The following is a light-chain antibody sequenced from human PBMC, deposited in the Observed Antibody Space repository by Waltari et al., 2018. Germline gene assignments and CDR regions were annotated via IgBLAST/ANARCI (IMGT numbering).Light chain of an antibody. V-gene: IGKV1-5*03. CDR2: KAS. Sequence: DIPMTQFPPNLSASVGAGVSITCRAIQSISSWLAWYQQKPGKAPKLLIYKASSLQSWVSSRFSGSGSGTEFTLTISSLQPDDFATFYCHQHNSYPLTFGGGTKVEIK. J-gene: IGKJ4*01. CDR1: QSISSW. CDR3: HQHNSYPLT.